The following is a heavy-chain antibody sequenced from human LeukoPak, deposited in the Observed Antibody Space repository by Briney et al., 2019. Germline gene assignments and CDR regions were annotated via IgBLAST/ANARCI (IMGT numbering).Heavy chain of an antibody. CDR3: ARSPRSYYGSRSWIDY. CDR2: IYYSGST. V-gene: IGHV4-39*01. J-gene: IGHJ4*02. CDR1: GGSISSTSYY. Sequence: PSETLSHTCTVSGGSISSTSYYWGWIRQPPGKGLEWIGSIYYSGSTYYNPSLKSRVTISVDTSKNQFSLKLSSVTAADSAVYYCARSPRSYYGSRSWIDYWGQGTLVTVSS. D-gene: IGHD3-10*01.